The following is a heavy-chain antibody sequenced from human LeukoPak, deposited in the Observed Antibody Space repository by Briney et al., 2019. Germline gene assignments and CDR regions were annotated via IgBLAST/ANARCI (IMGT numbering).Heavy chain of an antibody. CDR1: GYTFTGYY. V-gene: IGHV1-2*02. CDR3: ARDPLNYYDSSGGGDYYGMDV. D-gene: IGHD3-22*01. Sequence: ASVKVSCKASGYTFTGYYMHWVRQAPGQGLEWMGWINPNSGGTIYAQKFQGRVTMTRDTSISTAYMELSRLRSDDTAVYYCARDPLNYYDSSGGGDYYGMDVWGQGTTVTVSS. CDR2: INPNSGGT. J-gene: IGHJ6*02.